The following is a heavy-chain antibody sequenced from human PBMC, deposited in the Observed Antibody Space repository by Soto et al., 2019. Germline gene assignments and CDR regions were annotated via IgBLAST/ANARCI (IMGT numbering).Heavy chain of an antibody. J-gene: IGHJ5*02. CDR3: ARSGSSSQNRMNWLAP. CDR2: INPSGGSR. Sequence: GASVKVSCKASGYTFTSYDMHWVRQAPGQGLEWMGIINPSGGSRSYAQKFQGRVNMTRDTYTSKVYMEMSSLRYEDTAVYYCARSGSSSQNRMNWLAPWAKGTQLSVS. CDR1: GYTFTSYD. D-gene: IGHD6-13*01. V-gene: IGHV1-46*01.